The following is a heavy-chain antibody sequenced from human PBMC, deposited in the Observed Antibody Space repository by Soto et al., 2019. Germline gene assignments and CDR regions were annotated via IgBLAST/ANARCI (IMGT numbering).Heavy chain of an antibody. Sequence: ASVKVSCKASGYTFTSYAMHWVRQAPGQRLEWMGWINAGNGNTKYSQKFQGRVTITRDTSASTAYMELSSLRSEDTAVYYCARSIVVVPAAMAKTYYYYGMDVWGQGTTVTVSS. CDR1: GYTFTSYA. CDR3: ARSIVVVPAAMAKTYYYYGMDV. D-gene: IGHD2-2*01. CDR2: INAGNGNT. J-gene: IGHJ6*02. V-gene: IGHV1-3*01.